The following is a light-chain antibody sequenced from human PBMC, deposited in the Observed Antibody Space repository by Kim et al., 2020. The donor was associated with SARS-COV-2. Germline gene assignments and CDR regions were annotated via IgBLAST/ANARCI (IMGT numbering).Light chain of an antibody. CDR2: TNN. CDR3: AAWDDSLTGHVV. V-gene: IGLV1-47*02. Sequence: QPVLTQPPSASGTPGQRVTISCSGSSSNIGNNDVYWYQQLPGKAPKLLIYTNNQRPSGVPGRFSGSKSGTSASLAISGLRSDDEADYYCAAWDDSLTGHVVFGGGTQLTVL. J-gene: IGLJ2*01. CDR1: SSNIGNND.